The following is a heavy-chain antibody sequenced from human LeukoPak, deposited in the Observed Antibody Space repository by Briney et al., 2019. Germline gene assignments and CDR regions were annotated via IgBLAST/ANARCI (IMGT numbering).Heavy chain of an antibody. CDR1: GFTFSSYS. CDR2: ISSSSSTI. D-gene: IGHD6-13*01. V-gene: IGHV3-48*01. CDR3: AKDPRRYSRTGGYFDY. J-gene: IGHJ4*02. Sequence: GGSPRLSCAASGFTFSSYSMNWVRQAPGKGLEWVSYISSSSSTIYYADSVKGRFTISRDNAKNSLYLQMNSLRAEDTAVYYCAKDPRRYSRTGGYFDYWGQGTLVTVSS.